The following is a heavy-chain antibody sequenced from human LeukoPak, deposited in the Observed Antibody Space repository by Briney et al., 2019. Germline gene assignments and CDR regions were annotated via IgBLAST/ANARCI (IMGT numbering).Heavy chain of an antibody. CDR3: ARDRVRGYYDSSGYLRTYNWFDP. J-gene: IGHJ5*02. D-gene: IGHD3-22*01. Sequence: SETLSLTCTVSGGSISSGGYYWSWIRQPPGKGLEWIGYIYHSGSTYYNPSLKSRVTISVDRSKNQFSLKLSSVTAADTAVYYCARDRVRGYYDSSGYLRTYNWFDPWGQGTLVTVSS. CDR2: IYHSGST. V-gene: IGHV4-30-2*01. CDR1: GGSISSGGYY.